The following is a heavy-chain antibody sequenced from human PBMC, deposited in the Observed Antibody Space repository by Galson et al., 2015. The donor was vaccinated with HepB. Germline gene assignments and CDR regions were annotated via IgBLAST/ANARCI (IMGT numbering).Heavy chain of an antibody. D-gene: IGHD6-13*01. Sequence: SLRLSCAASGFIFSSYAMNWVRQAPGKGLEWVSLISSSGSSIYYADSVKGRFTISRDISKDTLFLQMNSLRAEDTAVYYCATAIAAAGSDYFDYWGQGTLVTVSS. CDR2: ISSSGSSI. V-gene: IGHV3-23*01. CDR3: ATAIAAAGSDYFDY. J-gene: IGHJ4*02. CDR1: GFIFSSYA.